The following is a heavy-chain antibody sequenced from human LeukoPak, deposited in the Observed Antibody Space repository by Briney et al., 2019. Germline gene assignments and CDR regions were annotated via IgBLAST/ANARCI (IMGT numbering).Heavy chain of an antibody. Sequence: GGSLRLSCTASGFTFSSYAMSWVRQARGKGLEWVSSISGSGGSTYYADSVKGRFTISRDNSKNTLYLQMNSLRAEDRAVYYCAKAQIYDSSGYYPDYWGQGTLVTVSS. CDR2: ISGSGGST. CDR1: GFTFSSYA. J-gene: IGHJ4*02. D-gene: IGHD3-22*01. V-gene: IGHV3-23*01. CDR3: AKAQIYDSSGYYPDY.